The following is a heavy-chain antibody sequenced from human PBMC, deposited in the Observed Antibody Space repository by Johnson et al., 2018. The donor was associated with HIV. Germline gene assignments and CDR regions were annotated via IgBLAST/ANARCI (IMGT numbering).Heavy chain of an antibody. D-gene: IGHD6-19*01. Sequence: QVQLVESGGGLVKPGGSLRLSCAASGFTFSDYYMSWIRQAPGKGLEWVSYISSSGSTIYYADSVKGRFTISRDNAKNSLYLQMNSLRAEDTAVYYCARMYSSGWYDLRVVYAVDIWGQGTMVTVSS. CDR2: ISSSGSTI. V-gene: IGHV3-11*04. CDR1: GFTFSDYY. J-gene: IGHJ3*02. CDR3: ARMYSSGWYDLRVVYAVDI.